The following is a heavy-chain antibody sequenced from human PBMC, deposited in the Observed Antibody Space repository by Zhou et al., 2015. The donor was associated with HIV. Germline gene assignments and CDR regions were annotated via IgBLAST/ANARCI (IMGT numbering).Heavy chain of an antibody. V-gene: IGHV3-23*04. CDR1: GFTFDDYA. J-gene: IGHJ3*02. CDR3: ARDRDSSGYPNAFDI. D-gene: IGHD3-22*01. CDR2: ISPSGGRT. Sequence: EVQLVESGGGLVQPGRSLRLSCAASGFTFDDYAMHWVRQAPGKGLEWVSTISPSGGRTYFADSVKGRCTISRDNSKKTLYLQMSSLRVEDTAVYYCARDRDSSGYPNAFDIWGQGTMVTVSS.